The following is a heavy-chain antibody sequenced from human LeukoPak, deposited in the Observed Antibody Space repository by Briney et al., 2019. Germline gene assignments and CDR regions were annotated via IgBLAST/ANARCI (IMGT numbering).Heavy chain of an antibody. D-gene: IGHD3-22*01. CDR2: ISAYNGNT. V-gene: IGHV1-18*01. J-gene: IGHJ5*02. Sequence: ASVKVSCKASGYTFTSYGISWVRQAPGQGLEWKGWISAYNGNTNYAQKLQGRVTMTTDTSTSTAYMELRSLRSDDTAVYYCARDLEDYYDSSGKDWFDPSGQGTLVTVSS. CDR3: ARDLEDYYDSSGKDWFDP. CDR1: GYTFTSYG.